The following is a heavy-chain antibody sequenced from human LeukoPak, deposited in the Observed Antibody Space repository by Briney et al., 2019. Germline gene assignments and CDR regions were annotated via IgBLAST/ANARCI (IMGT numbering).Heavy chain of an antibody. D-gene: IGHD3-16*01. CDR2: INHSGST. CDR3: ARRGEDLLYYFDY. CDR1: GGSLSGYY. J-gene: IGHJ4*02. Sequence: PSETLSLTCAVYGGSLSGYYWSWIRQPPGKGLEWIGEINHSGSTNYNPSLKSRVTISVDTSKNQFSLKLSSVTAADTAVYYCARRGEDLLYYFDYWGQGTLVTVSS. V-gene: IGHV4-34*01.